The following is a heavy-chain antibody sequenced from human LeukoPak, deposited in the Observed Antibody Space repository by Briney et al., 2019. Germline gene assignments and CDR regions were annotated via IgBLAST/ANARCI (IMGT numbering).Heavy chain of an antibody. Sequence: GGSLRLSCAASGFTFSDYYMSWIRQAPGTGLEWVSYISTSGTSIYYADSVKGRFTISRDNTKNSVYLQMNGLRAEDTAVYYCARGHYGLDYWGPGTLVTVSS. V-gene: IGHV3-11*04. CDR1: GFTFSDYY. CDR2: ISTSGTSI. CDR3: ARGHYGLDY. D-gene: IGHD3-10*01. J-gene: IGHJ4*02.